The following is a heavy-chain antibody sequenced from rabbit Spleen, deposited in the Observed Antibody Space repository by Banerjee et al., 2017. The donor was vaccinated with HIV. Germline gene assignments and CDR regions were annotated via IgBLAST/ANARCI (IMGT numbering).Heavy chain of an antibody. D-gene: IGHD1-1*01. CDR2: IYNGDGST. J-gene: IGHJ4*01. V-gene: IGHV1S40*01. Sequence: QSLEESGGDLVKPGASLTLTCTASGFTLSSYWICWVRQAPGKWLEWIACIYNGDGSTYYANWAKGRFTISKTASTTVTLQVTSLTTADTTTYFCAGAPDSGYWAVAFNLWGPGTLVTVS. CDR3: AGAPDSGYWAVAFNL. CDR1: GFTLSSYW.